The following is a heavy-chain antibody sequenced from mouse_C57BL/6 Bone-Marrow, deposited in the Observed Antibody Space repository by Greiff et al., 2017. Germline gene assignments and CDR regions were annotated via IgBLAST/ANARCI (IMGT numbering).Heavy chain of an antibody. V-gene: IGHV1-80*01. D-gene: IGHD2-14*01. CDR2: IYPGDGGT. J-gene: IGHJ1*03. CDR1: GYAFSSYW. CDR3: ARAGTPWYFDV. Sequence: VQLQQSGAELVKPGASVKISCKASGYAFSSYWMTWVKQRPGKGLEWIGQIYPGDGGTNYNGKFKGKATLTADTSSSTAYMQLSSLTSEDSAVYLCARAGTPWYFDVWGTGTTVTVSS.